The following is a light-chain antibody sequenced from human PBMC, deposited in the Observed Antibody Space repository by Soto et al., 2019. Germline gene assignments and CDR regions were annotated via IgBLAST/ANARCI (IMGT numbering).Light chain of an antibody. CDR1: QDIGNF. CDR2: AAS. Sequence: DIQMTQSPSSLSAFVGDRVTITCRASQDIGNFLAWYQQKPGKVPKLLIYAASTLQSGVPSRFSGSGSGTDFTLTISSLQPEDVETYYCQKCKVAQFNFGGGTKVDI. J-gene: IGKJ4*01. CDR3: QKCKVAQFN. V-gene: IGKV1-27*01.